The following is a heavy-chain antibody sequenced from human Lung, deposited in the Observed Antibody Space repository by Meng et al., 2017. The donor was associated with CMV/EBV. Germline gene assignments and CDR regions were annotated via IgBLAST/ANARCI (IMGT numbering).Heavy chain of an antibody. CDR1: GDNVSSNSAA. V-gene: IGHV6-1*01. J-gene: IGHJ5*02. Sequence: SETXSLXCAISGDNVSSNSAAWNWIRQSPSRGLEWLGRTYYRSKWYNDFAPSVKSRITFNPDTSKNQLSLHLTSVTPEDTAVYYCARDLNYYDSSGNYYVGWFDPWXQGTLVTVSS. CDR2: TYYRSKWYN. D-gene: IGHD3-22*01. CDR3: ARDLNYYDSSGNYYVGWFDP.